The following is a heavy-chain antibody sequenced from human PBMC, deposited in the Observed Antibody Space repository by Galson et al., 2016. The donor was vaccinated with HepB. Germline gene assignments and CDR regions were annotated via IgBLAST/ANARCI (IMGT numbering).Heavy chain of an antibody. CDR3: ATEGGTSGRAGYLDY. D-gene: IGHD6-25*01. J-gene: IGHJ4*02. V-gene: IGHV3-30-3*01. CDR2: ISVDGVGK. CDR1: GLTLSNHV. Sequence: SLRLSCAASGLTLSNHVIHCVRQASGKGLEWVAAISVDGVGKYYADSVKGRFTVSRDNSKNIVYLQMNSVRAEDTAIYFCATEGGTSGRAGYLDYWGQGTLVTVSS.